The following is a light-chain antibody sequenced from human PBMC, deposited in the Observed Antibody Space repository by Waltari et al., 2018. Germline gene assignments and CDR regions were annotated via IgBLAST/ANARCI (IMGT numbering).Light chain of an antibody. CDR2: WSS. CDR1: QSLLYSANNQNY. Sequence: DIVMTQSPDALPVSLGARATITGRSSQSLLYSANNQNYLGWYQQKPGQPPKLLIYWSSNRESGVPDRFSGGGSGTDFTLTISSLQAEDVAVYYCQQYYGTPYTFGQGTKLEIK. V-gene: IGKV4-1*01. J-gene: IGKJ2*01. CDR3: QQYYGTPYT.